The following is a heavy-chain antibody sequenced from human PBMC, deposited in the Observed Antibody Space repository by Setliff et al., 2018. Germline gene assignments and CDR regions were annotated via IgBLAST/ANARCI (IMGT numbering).Heavy chain of an antibody. Sequence: SETLSLTCTVSGGSISSYYWSWIRQPAGKGPEWIGHIYIGGSANYNPSLKSRVAMSIDTSKNQFSLKLNSVTAADMAVYYCAREQWLDPPGYYYMDVWAKGTTVTVSS. D-gene: IGHD6-19*01. CDR1: GGSISSYY. J-gene: IGHJ6*03. CDR3: AREQWLDPPGYYYMDV. V-gene: IGHV4-4*07. CDR2: IYIGGSA.